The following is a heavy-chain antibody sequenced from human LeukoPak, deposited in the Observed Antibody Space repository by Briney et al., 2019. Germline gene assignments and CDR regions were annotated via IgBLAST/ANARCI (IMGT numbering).Heavy chain of an antibody. CDR1: GGSISSSSYY. CDR3: ARVSGSYRY. D-gene: IGHD1-26*01. Sequence: SEALSLTCTVSGGSISSSSYYWGWIRQPPGKGLEWIGYIYYSGSTYYNPSLKSRVTISVDTSKNQFSLKLSSVTAADTAVYYCARVSGSYRYWGQGTLVTVSS. J-gene: IGHJ4*02. V-gene: IGHV4-31*03. CDR2: IYYSGST.